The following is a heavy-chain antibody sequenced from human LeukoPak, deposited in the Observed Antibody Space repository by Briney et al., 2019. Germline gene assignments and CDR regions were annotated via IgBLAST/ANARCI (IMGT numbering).Heavy chain of an antibody. CDR3: ARDPPFIIGTTFFDY. V-gene: IGHV3-21*01. CDR1: GFTFSSYN. Sequence: GGSLRLSCAVSGFTFSSYNLNWVRQAPGKGLEWVSSISSSSNYIYYADSVQGRFTISRDNAKISLFLQMNSLRAEDTAVYYCARDPPFIIGTTFFDYWGQGTLVTVSS. J-gene: IGHJ4*02. CDR2: ISSSSNYI. D-gene: IGHD1-20*01.